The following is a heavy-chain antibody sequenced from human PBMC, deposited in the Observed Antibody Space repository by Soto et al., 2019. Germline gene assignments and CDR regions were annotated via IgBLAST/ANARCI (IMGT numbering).Heavy chain of an antibody. CDR1: GFIFSDFY. Sequence: VQLVESGGGLVQPGGSLRLSCAASGFIFSDFYMSWIRQAPGKGLEWVSYISSTTNYIYYADSMKGRFTVSRDNAKNSVYLDMNSLSAEDTAVYYCARESEDLTSNFDYWGQGTLVTVSS. J-gene: IGHJ4*02. V-gene: IGHV3-11*06. CDR3: ARESEDLTSNFDY. CDR2: ISSTTNYI.